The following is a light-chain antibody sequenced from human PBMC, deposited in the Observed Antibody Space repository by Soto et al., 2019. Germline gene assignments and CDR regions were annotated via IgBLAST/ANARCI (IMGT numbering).Light chain of an antibody. V-gene: IGLV2-14*01. Sequence: QSVLTQPASVSGSPGQSITISCTGTGSDGGSYKYVSWYQQHPGKAPKLIIFEVSNRPSGVSDRFSGSKSGNTASLTISGLQAEDEADYYCSSYTSISSLGVFGTGTKVTVL. J-gene: IGLJ1*01. CDR3: SSYTSISSLGV. CDR1: GSDGGSYKY. CDR2: EVS.